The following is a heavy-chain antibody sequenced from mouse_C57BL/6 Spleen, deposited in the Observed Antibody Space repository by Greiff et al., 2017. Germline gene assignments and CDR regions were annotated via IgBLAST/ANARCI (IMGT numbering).Heavy chain of an antibody. Sequence: VQLQQSGAELVRPGASVKLSCTASGFNIKDDYMHWVKQRPEQGLEWIGWIDPENGDTEYASKFQGKATITADTSSNTAYLQLSSLTSEDTAVYYCATPCYGNYQGVWGTGTTVTVSS. D-gene: IGHD2-10*01. CDR2: IDPENGDT. CDR3: ATPCYGNYQGV. J-gene: IGHJ1*03. V-gene: IGHV14-4*01. CDR1: GFNIKDDY.